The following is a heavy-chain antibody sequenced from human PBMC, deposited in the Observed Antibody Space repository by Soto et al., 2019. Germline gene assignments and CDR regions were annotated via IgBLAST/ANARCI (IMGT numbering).Heavy chain of an antibody. V-gene: IGHV4-59*01. CDR3: ARDRIDHWYYDILATPPDYYGMDV. J-gene: IGHJ6*02. D-gene: IGHD3-9*01. CDR2: IYYSGST. CDR1: GGSISSYY. Sequence: ASETLSLTCTVSGGSISSYYWSWIRQPPGKGLEWIGYIYYSGSTNYNPSLKSRVTISVDTSKNQFSLKLSSVTAADTAVYYCARDRIDHWYYDILATPPDYYGMDVWGQGTTVTVSS.